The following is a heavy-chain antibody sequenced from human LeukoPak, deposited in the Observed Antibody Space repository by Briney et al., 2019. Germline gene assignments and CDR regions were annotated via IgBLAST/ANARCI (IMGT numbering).Heavy chain of an antibody. Sequence: GGSLRLSCAASGFTFSDYYMTWIRQAPGEGLEWVLYISRGGNTIYYADSVKGRFTISRDNAKNSLFLQMNSRRAEDTAVYYCARGNSLDYWGQGTLVTVSS. D-gene: IGHD4-23*01. CDR1: GFTFSDYY. V-gene: IGHV3-11*01. CDR2: ISRGGNTI. J-gene: IGHJ4*02. CDR3: ARGNSLDY.